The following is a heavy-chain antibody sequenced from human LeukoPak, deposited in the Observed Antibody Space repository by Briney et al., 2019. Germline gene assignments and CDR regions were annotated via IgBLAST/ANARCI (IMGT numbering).Heavy chain of an antibody. CDR1: DDSISSFY. CDR2: IHSVGYT. Sequence: SETLSLTCTVSDDSISSFYWGWIRQPPGKGLEWIAYIHSVGYTNYNPSLKSRVSMSIDTSKKQFSLKVTSVTATDTAIYYCARHITDSGSAFDLWGRGTLVTISS. CDR3: ARHITDSGSAFDL. D-gene: IGHD3-10*01. J-gene: IGHJ2*01. V-gene: IGHV4-59*08.